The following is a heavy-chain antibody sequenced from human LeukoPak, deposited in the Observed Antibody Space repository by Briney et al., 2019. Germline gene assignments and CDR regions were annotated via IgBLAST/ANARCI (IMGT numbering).Heavy chain of an antibody. CDR2: ISGSSSTR. CDR1: GFTFCSYS. V-gene: IGHV3-48*01. D-gene: IGHD4-17*01. Sequence: GGSLRLSCAASGFTFCSYSMNWVRQAPGKGLEWVSYISGSSSTRYYADSVKGRFTISRDNAKNSLYLQMNSLRAEDTSVYYCARYGDYGAFDIWGQGTMVTVSS. J-gene: IGHJ3*02. CDR3: ARYGDYGAFDI.